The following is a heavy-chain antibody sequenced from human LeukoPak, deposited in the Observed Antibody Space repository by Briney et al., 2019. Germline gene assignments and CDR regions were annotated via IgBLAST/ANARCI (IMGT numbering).Heavy chain of an antibody. CDR3: APTHSGIYYYYFDY. V-gene: IGHV1-2*02. CDR1: GYTFTGYY. CDR2: INPNSGGT. J-gene: IGHJ4*02. Sequence: ASVKVSCKASGYTFTGYYMHWVRRAPGQGLEWMGWINPNSGGTDYAQKFQGRVTMTRDTSISTAYMELSRLRSDDTAVYYCAPTHSGIYYYYFDYWGQGTLVTVSS. D-gene: IGHD1-26*01.